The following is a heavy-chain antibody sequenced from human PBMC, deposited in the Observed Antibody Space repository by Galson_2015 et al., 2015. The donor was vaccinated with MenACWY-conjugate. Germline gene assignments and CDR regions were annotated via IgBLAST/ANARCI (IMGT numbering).Heavy chain of an antibody. Sequence: SLRLSCAASGFTFSMYAIAWVRQAPGKGLEWVSLISSSGTSQHYTDSVEGRFSISRDNSKNTLFLQMNSLRAEDTAIYYCAVGLEAYGWDNWGQGTLVTVSS. J-gene: IGHJ4*02. CDR1: GFTFSMYA. CDR2: ISSSGTSQ. V-gene: IGHV3-23*01. D-gene: IGHD2-8*02. CDR3: AVGLEAYGWDN.